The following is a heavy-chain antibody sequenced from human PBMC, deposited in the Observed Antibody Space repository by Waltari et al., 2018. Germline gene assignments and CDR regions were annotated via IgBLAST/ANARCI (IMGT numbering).Heavy chain of an antibody. CDR3: ARDPRGYSGYDPDYGMGV. CDR2: IYYSWST. Sequence: QVQLQESGPGLVKPSETLSLPCTVSGGSISSHDWSWIRQPPGKGLEWIGYIYYSWSTNDNPSLKSRVTISVDTSKNQFSLTLSSVTAADTAVYYCARDPRGYSGYDPDYGMGVWGQGTTVTVSS. V-gene: IGHV4-59*11. D-gene: IGHD5-12*01. CDR1: GGSISSHD. J-gene: IGHJ6*02.